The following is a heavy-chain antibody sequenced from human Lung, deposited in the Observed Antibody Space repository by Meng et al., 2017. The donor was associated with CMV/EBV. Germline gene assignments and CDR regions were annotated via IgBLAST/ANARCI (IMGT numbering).Heavy chain of an antibody. CDR1: GYSFTSYW. J-gene: IGHJ6*02. CDR2: IYPGDSDT. Sequence: GESMKISCKGSGYSFTSYWIGWVRQMPGKGLEWMGIIYPGDSDTRYSPSFQGQVTISADKSISTAYLQWSSLKASDTAMYYCARRPLRLLGWFVGMDVWGQGTXVTVSS. V-gene: IGHV5-51*01. CDR3: ARRPLRLLGWFVGMDV. D-gene: IGHD3-3*01.